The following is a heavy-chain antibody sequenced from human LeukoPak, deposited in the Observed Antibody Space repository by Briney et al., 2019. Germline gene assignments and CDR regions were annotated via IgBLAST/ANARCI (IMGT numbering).Heavy chain of an antibody. CDR3: ARVVVVTIDY. CDR2: IYYSGST. V-gene: IGHV4-39*07. J-gene: IGHJ4*02. CDR1: GGSISSSSYY. Sequence: PSETLSLTCTVSGGSISSSSYYWGWIRQPPGKGLEWIGSIYYSGSTYYNPSLKSRVTISVDTSKNQFSLKLSSVTAADTAVYYCARVVVVTIDYWGQGTLVTVSS. D-gene: IGHD5-12*01.